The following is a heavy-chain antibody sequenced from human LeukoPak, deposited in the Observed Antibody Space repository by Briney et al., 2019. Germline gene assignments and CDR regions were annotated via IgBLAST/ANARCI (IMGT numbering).Heavy chain of an antibody. V-gene: IGHV4-59*08. CDR1: GGSISSYY. CDR2: IYYSGST. D-gene: IGHD3-10*01. Sequence: SETLSLTCTVSGGSISSYYWSWLRHPPGKGLEWIGYIYYSGSTNYTPSLKSRVTISVDTSKNQFSLKLSSVTAADTAVYYCARVGSFDPWGQGTLVTVSS. J-gene: IGHJ5*02. CDR3: ARVGSFDP.